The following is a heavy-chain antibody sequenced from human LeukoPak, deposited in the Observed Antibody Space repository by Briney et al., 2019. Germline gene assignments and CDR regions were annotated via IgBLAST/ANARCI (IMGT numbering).Heavy chain of an antibody. D-gene: IGHD6-19*01. CDR2: INHSGST. Sequence: SETLSLTCAVYGGSFSGYYWSWIRQPPGKGLEWIGEINHSGSTNYNPSLKSRVTISVDTSKNQFSLKLSSVTAADTAVYYCARGSGWHRLDYWGQGTLVTVSS. V-gene: IGHV4-34*01. CDR3: ARGSGWHRLDY. CDR1: GGSFSGYY. J-gene: IGHJ4*02.